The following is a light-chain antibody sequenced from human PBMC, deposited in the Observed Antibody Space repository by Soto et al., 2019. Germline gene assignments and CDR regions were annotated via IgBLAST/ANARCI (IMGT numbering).Light chain of an antibody. J-gene: IGKJ1*01. CDR1: QSIGTW. CDR3: QQYNDSSWA. CDR2: DAS. Sequence: DIQVTQSPSTLSASVGDRVTITCGASQSIGTWLAWYQQKPGKAPKLLIFDASTLESGVPSRFSGSGSGTDFTLTITSLQPDDFATYYCQQYNDSSWAFGQGTRVEIK. V-gene: IGKV1-5*01.